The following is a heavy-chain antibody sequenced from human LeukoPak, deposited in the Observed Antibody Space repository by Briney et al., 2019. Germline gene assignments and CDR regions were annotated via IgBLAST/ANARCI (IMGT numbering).Heavy chain of an antibody. CDR2: IYHSGST. CDR1: GGSISSGGYS. V-gene: IGHV4-30-2*01. J-gene: IGHJ4*02. D-gene: IGHD3-9*01. CDR3: ARGHHYYDILTGYHPSGYYFDY. Sequence: SQTLSLTCAVSGGSISSGGYSWSWIRQPPGKGLEWIGYIYHSGSTYYNPSLKSRVTISVDRSKNRFSLKLSSVTAADTAVYYCARGHHYYDILTGYHPSGYYFDYSGQGTLVSVSS.